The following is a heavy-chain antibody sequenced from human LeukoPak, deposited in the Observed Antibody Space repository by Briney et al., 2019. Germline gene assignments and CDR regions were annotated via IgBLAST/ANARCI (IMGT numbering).Heavy chain of an antibody. CDR3: ARTSYGRDDAFDI. CDR2: IYTSGST. J-gene: IGHJ3*02. V-gene: IGHV4-61*02. Sequence: SETLSLTCTVSGGSISSGSYYWSWIRQPAGKGLEWIGRIYTSGSTNYNPSLKSRVTISVDTSKNQFSLKLSSVTAADTAVDYCARTSYGRDDAFDIWGQGTMVTVSS. D-gene: IGHD4-17*01. CDR1: GGSISSGSYY.